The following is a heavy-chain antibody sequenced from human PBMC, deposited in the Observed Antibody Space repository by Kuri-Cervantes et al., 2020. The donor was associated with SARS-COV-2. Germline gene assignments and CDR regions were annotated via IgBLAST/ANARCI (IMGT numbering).Heavy chain of an antibody. J-gene: IGHJ3*02. V-gene: IGHV1-69*13. CDR1: GGTFSSYA. D-gene: IGHD2-2*01. CDR3: AKDREDIVVVPAAHSPDAFDI. CDR2: IIPIFGTA. Sequence: SVKVSCKASGGTFSSYAISWVRQAPGQGLEWMGRIIPIFGTANYAQKFQGRVTITADESTSTAYMELSSLRSEDTAVYYCAKDREDIVVVPAAHSPDAFDIWGLGTMVTVSS.